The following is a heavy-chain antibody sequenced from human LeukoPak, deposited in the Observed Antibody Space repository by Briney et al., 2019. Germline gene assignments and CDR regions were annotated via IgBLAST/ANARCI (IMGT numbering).Heavy chain of an antibody. V-gene: IGHV3-7*01. J-gene: IGHJ4*02. D-gene: IGHD3-16*01. CDR1: GFTFSDFW. CDR2: IKHDGSEK. CDR3: AGDPLSYLGEIDTSSYYFDY. Sequence: PGGSLRLSCAASGFTFSDFWMTWVRQAPGRGLEWVANIKHDGSEKYYLDSVKGRFTVSRDNAKNSLFLQMNSLRVEDTAVYYCAGDPLSYLGEIDTSSYYFDYWGQGTLATVTP.